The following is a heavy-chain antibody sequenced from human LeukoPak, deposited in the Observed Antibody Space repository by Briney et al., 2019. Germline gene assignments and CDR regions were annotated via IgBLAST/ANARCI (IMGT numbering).Heavy chain of an antibody. CDR1: GFTFSSYS. CDR2: ISSSSSYI. Sequence: TGGSLRLSCAASGFTFSSYSMNWVRQAPGKGLEWVSSISSSSSYIYYADSVKGRFTISRDNAKNSLYLQMNSLRAEDTAVYYCARAMFMVRGVIMDIDYWGQGTLVTVSS. CDR3: ARAMFMVRGVIMDIDY. V-gene: IGHV3-21*01. J-gene: IGHJ4*02. D-gene: IGHD3-10*01.